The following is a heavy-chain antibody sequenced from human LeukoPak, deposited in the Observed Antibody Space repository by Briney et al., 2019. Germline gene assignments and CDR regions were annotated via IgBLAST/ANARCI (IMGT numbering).Heavy chain of an antibody. Sequence: GGSLRLSCAVSGFPFSIYEMNWVRQAPGKGLEWVSNIGSSGTIRYYADSVKGRFSISRDNAKNSLYLQMNSLRVEDTGVYYCALLAVASDFDYWGQGALVTVRS. CDR3: ALLAVASDFDY. J-gene: IGHJ4*02. CDR2: IGSSGTIR. CDR1: GFPFSIYE. D-gene: IGHD6-19*01. V-gene: IGHV3-48*03.